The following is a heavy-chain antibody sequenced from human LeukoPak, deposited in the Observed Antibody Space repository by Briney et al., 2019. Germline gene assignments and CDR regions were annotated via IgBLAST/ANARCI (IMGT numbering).Heavy chain of an antibody. D-gene: IGHD4-23*01. CDR3: ARVLDKTTVVDD. V-gene: IGHV4-34*01. Sequence: SETLSLTCAVYGGSFSGYYWSWIRQPPXXXXXWIGEINHSGSTNYNPSLKSRVTISVDTSKNQFSLKLSSVTAADTAVYYCARVLDKTTVVDDWGQGTLVTVSS. CDR1: GGSFSGYY. CDR2: INHSGST. J-gene: IGHJ4*02.